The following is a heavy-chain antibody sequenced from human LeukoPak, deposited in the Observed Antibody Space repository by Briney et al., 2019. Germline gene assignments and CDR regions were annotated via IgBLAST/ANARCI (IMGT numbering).Heavy chain of an antibody. D-gene: IGHD3-10*01. CDR1: GFPFSSYW. CDR2: INPDGGS. V-gene: IGHV3-53*01. J-gene: IGHJ4*02. CDR3: ARAGVATCHY. Sequence: RAGGSLRLSCAASGFPFSSYWMHWVRQAPGKELEGVSSINPDGGSFFADSVKRRFTISRDDSRSVVYLQMNTLSAADPAVYYCARAGVATCHYWGQGNLVTVSS.